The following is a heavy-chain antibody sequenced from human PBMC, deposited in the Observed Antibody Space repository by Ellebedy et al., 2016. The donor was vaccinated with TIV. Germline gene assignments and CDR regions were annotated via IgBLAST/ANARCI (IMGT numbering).Heavy chain of an antibody. CDR1: GYTFTSYD. CDR2: MNPNSGNT. CDR3: ARFGSMGLRRGRGYYYGMDV. J-gene: IGHJ6*02. D-gene: IGHD4-17*01. Sequence: ASVKVSXXASGYTFTSYDINWVRQATGQGLEWMGWMNPNSGNTGYAQKFQGRVTMTRNTSISTAYMELSSLRSEDTAVYYCARFGSMGLRRGRGYYYGMDVWGQGTTVTVSS. V-gene: IGHV1-8*01.